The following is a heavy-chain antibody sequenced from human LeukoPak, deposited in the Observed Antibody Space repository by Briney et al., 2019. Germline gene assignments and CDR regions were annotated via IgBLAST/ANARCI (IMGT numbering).Heavy chain of an antibody. CDR1: GFTFSSYG. J-gene: IGHJ5*02. Sequence: GGSLRLSCAASGFTFSSYGMHWVRQAPGKGLEWVAFIRYDGSNKYYADSVKGRFTISRDNSKNTLYLQMNSLRAEDTAVYYCAKDRDYYGSGSYYNWFDPWGQGTLVTVSS. CDR2: IRYDGSNK. D-gene: IGHD3-10*01. CDR3: AKDRDYYGSGSYYNWFDP. V-gene: IGHV3-30*02.